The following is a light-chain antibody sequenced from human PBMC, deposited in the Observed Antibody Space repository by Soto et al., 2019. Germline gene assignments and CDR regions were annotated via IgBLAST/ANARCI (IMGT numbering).Light chain of an antibody. CDR1: QTVLHSSNNYNY. CDR2: WAF. Sequence: DILMTQSPDSLAVSLGERATINCKSSQTVLHSSNNYNYLAWYQQRPGQSPKLLIYWAFTREFGVPDRFSGSGSGTDFTLTISSLQAEDVAVYYCQQYYTTPWTFGQGTKVDI. V-gene: IGKV4-1*01. J-gene: IGKJ1*01. CDR3: QQYYTTPWT.